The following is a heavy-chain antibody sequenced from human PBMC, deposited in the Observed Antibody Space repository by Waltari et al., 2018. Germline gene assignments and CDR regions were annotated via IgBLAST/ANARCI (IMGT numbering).Heavy chain of an antibody. V-gene: IGHV4-34*01. Sequence: QVQLQQWGAGLLKPSETLSLTCAVYGGSFSGYYWSWIRQPPGKGLEWIGEINPSGSTNSNPSLKSRVTISVDTSKNQFSLKLSSVTAADTAVYYCARQGIAVAGTDYWGQGTLVTVSS. J-gene: IGHJ4*02. CDR1: GGSFSGYY. D-gene: IGHD6-19*01. CDR2: INPSGST. CDR3: ARQGIAVAGTDY.